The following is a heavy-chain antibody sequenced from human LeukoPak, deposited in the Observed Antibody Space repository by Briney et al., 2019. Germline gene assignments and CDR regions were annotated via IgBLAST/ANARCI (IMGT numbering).Heavy chain of an antibody. V-gene: IGHV3-23*01. J-gene: IGHJ4*02. CDR1: GFTFSNYA. CDR2: ICGSAGST. CDR3: AKGKTTGGGPGYYFDY. D-gene: IGHD3-10*01. Sequence: GGSLRLSCAASGFTFSNYAMSWVGQAPGKGLGWVSAICGSAGSTYYAGSVKGRFTISRDNSKTTMHLQMDRLRAEETAVYYCAKGKTTGGGPGYYFDYWGQGTLVTASS.